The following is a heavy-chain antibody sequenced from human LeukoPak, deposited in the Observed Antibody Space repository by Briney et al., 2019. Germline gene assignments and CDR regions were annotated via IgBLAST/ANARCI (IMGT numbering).Heavy chain of an antibody. CDR1: GFTFSSYA. D-gene: IGHD3-9*01. CDR3: ATKRDILTGYLPFDY. J-gene: IGHJ4*02. CDR2: ISGSGGST. Sequence: PGGSLRLSCAASGFTFSSYAMSWVRQAPGKGLEWVSAISGSGGSTYYADSVKGRFTISRDNSKNTLHLQMNSLRAEDTAVYYCATKRDILTGYLPFDYWGQGTLVTVSS. V-gene: IGHV3-23*01.